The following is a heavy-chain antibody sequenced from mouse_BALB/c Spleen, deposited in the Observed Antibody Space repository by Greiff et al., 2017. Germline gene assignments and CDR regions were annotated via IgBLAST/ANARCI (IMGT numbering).Heavy chain of an antibody. CDR2: INSNGGST. Sequence: EVKLVESGGGLVQPGGSLKLSCAASGFTFSSYGMSWVRQTPDKRLELVATINSNGGSTYYPDSVKGRFTISRDNAKNTLYLQLSSLKSEDTAMYYCARDGRLWYFDVWGAGTTVTVSS. J-gene: IGHJ1*01. D-gene: IGHD1-2*01. CDR3: ARDGRLWYFDV. V-gene: IGHV5-6-3*01. CDR1: GFTFSSYG.